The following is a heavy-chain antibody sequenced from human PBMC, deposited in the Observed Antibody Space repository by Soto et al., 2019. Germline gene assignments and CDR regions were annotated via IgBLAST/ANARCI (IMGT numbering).Heavy chain of an antibody. Sequence: EVQLLESGGGLVQPGGSLRLSCAASGFSFSSYAMSWVRQAPGKGLEWVSSISGSGANTYYVDSVKGRFTVSRDNSKNPLYLQMSSLRGEDTAVYKWAKAAAYHGSASYFPFDDWGLGTRVTVSS. CDR2: ISGSGANT. D-gene: IGHD3-10*01. J-gene: IGHJ4*02. CDR3: AKAAAYHGSASYFPFDD. CDR1: GFSFSSYA. V-gene: IGHV3-23*01.